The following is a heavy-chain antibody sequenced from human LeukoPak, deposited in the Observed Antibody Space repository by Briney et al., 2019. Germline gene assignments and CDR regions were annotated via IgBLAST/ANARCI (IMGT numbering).Heavy chain of an antibody. Sequence: GSLRLSCAASGFTFSSYSMNWVRQAPGKGLEWVSSISSSSSYIYYADSVKGRFTISRDNAKNSLYLQMNSLRAEDTAVYYCARDRRGIGGNSVCYFDYWGQGTLVTVSS. CDR1: GFTFSSYS. J-gene: IGHJ4*02. V-gene: IGHV3-21*01. CDR3: ARDRRGIGGNSVCYFDY. CDR2: ISSSSSYI. D-gene: IGHD4-23*01.